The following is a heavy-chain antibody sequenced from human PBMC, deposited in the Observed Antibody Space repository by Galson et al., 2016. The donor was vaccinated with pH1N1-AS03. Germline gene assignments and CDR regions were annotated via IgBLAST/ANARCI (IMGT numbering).Heavy chain of an antibody. V-gene: IGHV3-74*01. J-gene: IGHJ4*02. CDR2: INADGSIT. Sequence: SLRLSCAASEFTFSSKWMHWVRQAPGKGPVWVSRINADGSITSYADSVKGRFTISRDNAKNTLYLQMNSLRAEDTAVYYCTIGNGRNFDCWGQGTLVTVSS. CDR3: TIGNGRNFDC. D-gene: IGHD2-8*01. CDR1: EFTFSSKW.